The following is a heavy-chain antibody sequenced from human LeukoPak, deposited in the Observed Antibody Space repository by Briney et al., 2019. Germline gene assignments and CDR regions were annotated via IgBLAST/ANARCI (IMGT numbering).Heavy chain of an antibody. V-gene: IGHV1-3*01. CDR3: ARAPVTTPWFDP. J-gene: IGHJ5*02. Sequence: VSVKVSCKASGYTFTSYAMHWVRQAPGQRLEWMGWINAGNGNTKYSQKFQGRVTITRDTSASTAYMELSSLRSEDTAVYYCARAPVTTPWFDPWGQGTLVTVSS. D-gene: IGHD4-17*01. CDR2: INAGNGNT. CDR1: GYTFTSYA.